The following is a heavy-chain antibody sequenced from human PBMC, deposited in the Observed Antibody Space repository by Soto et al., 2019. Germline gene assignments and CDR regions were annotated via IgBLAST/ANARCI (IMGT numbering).Heavy chain of an antibody. D-gene: IGHD3-3*01. V-gene: IGHV3-30*18. CDR1: GFTFSSYG. CDR3: AKGPHYDFWSGVDP. J-gene: IGHJ5*02. Sequence: GGSLRLSCAASGFTFSSYGMHWVRQAPGKGLEWVAVISYDGSNKYYADSVKGRFTISRDNSKNTLYLQMNSLRAEDTAVYYCAKGPHYDFWSGVDPWGQGTLVTVSS. CDR2: ISYDGSNK.